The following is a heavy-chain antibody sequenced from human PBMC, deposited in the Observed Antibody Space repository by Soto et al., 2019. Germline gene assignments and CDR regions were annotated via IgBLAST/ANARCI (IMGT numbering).Heavy chain of an antibody. D-gene: IGHD6-19*01. Sequence: SETLSLTCTVSGGSISNYYWTWIRLPPGKGLEWIGHIYYSGSTKYNPSLKSRGTISVDTSKNQFSLKLSSVTAADTAVYYCARVGAGAGASIYYYNDGKDVWGQGTTVTVSS. CDR3: ARVGAGAGASIYYYNDGKDV. J-gene: IGHJ6*02. CDR2: IYYSGST. CDR1: GGSISNYY. V-gene: IGHV4-59*01.